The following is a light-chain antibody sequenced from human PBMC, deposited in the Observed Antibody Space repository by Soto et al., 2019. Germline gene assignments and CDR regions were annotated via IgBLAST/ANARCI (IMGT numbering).Light chain of an antibody. CDR2: GNS. Sequence: QSVLSQPPSVSWAPGQRVTISCTGSSSNIGAGYDVHWYQQLPGTAPKLLIYGNSNRPSGVPDRFSGSKSGTSASLAITGLQTEDEADYYCQSYDSSLSVGVFGTGTKATVL. J-gene: IGLJ1*01. CDR1: SSNIGAGYD. CDR3: QSYDSSLSVGV. V-gene: IGLV1-40*01.